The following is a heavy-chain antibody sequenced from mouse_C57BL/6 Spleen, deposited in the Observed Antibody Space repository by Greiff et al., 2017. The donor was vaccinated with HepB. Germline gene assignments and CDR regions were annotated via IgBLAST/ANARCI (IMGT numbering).Heavy chain of an antibody. CDR3: TRPITTVVATTVDD. J-gene: IGHJ2*01. V-gene: IGHV1-15*01. D-gene: IGHD1-1*01. CDR1: GYTFTDYE. CDR2: IDPETGGT. Sequence: VQLQQSGAELVRPGASVTLSCKASGYTFTDYEMHWVKQTPVHGLEWIGAIDPETGGTAYNQKFKGKAILTADKSSSTAYMELRSLTSEDSAVYYGTRPITTVVATTVDDWGQGTTLTVSS.